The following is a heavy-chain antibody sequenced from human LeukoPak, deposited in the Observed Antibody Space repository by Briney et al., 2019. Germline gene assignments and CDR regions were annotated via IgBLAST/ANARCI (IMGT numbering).Heavy chain of an antibody. CDR1: GFTFSTYS. Sequence: GGSLRLSCAASGFTFSTYSMNWVRQFAGKWLEWVSYISNIGSTIYYADSVKGRITISRDNAKNSLYLQMNSLRAEDTAVYYCARGPYSSSNYFDYWGQGTLVTVSS. CDR3: ARGPYSSSNYFDY. D-gene: IGHD6-6*01. CDR2: ISNIGSTI. J-gene: IGHJ4*02. V-gene: IGHV3-48*01.